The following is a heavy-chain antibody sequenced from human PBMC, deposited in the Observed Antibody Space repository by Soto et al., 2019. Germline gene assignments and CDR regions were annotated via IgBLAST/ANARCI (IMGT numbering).Heavy chain of an antibody. J-gene: IGHJ6*02. V-gene: IGHV3-33*01. CDR2: IWYDGSNK. CDR3: AREGIVVVPAAPVPNYYYYGMDV. D-gene: IGHD2-2*01. CDR1: GFTFSSYG. Sequence: QVQLVESGGGVVQPGRSLRLSCAASGFTFSSYGMHWVRQAPGKGLEWVAVIWYDGSNKYYADSVKGRFTISRDNSKNTLYLQMNSLGAEDTAVYYCAREGIVVVPAAPVPNYYYYGMDVWGQGTTVTVSS.